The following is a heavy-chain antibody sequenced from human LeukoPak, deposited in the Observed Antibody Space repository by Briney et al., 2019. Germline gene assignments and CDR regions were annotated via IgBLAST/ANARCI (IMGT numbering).Heavy chain of an antibody. J-gene: IGHJ4*02. CDR1: GFTFSSYV. CDR2: ISGSGDST. CDR3: ASRGSGNYYFDY. V-gene: IGHV3-23*01. Sequence: GGSLRLSCAASGFTFSSYVMSWVRQAPGKGLEWVSAISGSGDSTYYADSVKGRFTISRDNSKNTLYLQMNSLRAEDTAVYYCASRGSGNYYFDYWGQGTLVTVSS. D-gene: IGHD3-22*01.